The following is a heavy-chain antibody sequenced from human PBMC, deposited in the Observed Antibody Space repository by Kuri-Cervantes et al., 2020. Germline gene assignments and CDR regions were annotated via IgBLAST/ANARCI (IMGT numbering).Heavy chain of an antibody. J-gene: IGHJ6*02. CDR3: VRDLSFFSSSGRRGYYYYGMDV. Sequence: SQTLSLTCAISGDSVSSNSAAWNWIRQSPSRGLEWLGRTYYRSKWYNDYAVSVKSRITINPDTSKNQFSLHLNSVTPEDTAVYYCVRDLSFFSSSGRRGYYYYGMDVWGQGTTVTVSS. V-gene: IGHV6-1*01. CDR1: GDSVSSNSAA. D-gene: IGHD6-19*01. CDR2: TYYRSKWYN.